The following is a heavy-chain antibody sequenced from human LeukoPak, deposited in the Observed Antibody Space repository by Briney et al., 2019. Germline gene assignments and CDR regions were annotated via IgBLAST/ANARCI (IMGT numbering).Heavy chain of an antibody. V-gene: IGHV3-30*02. CDR3: AKGYSYHIDY. CDR1: GFTFRSYG. Sequence: GGSLRLSCAASGFTFRSYGMHWVRQAPGKGLEWVAFIQYNGRGGYYTDSVKGRFTFSRDNSKNTLFLQMSSLRAEDTAVYYCAKGYSYHIDYWGQGTLVTVSS. J-gene: IGHJ4*02. CDR2: IQYNGRGG. D-gene: IGHD5-18*01.